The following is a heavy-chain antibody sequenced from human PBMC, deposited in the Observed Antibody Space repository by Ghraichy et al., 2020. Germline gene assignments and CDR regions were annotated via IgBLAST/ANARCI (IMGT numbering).Heavy chain of an antibody. D-gene: IGHD3-22*01. CDR1: GYSFTSYW. J-gene: IGHJ4*02. CDR2: IDPSGSYT. Sequence: GESLNISCKGSGYSFTSYWISWVRQMPGKGLEWMGRIDPSGSYTNYSPSFQGHVTISADKSISTAYLQWSSLKASDTAMYYCATMYYYDSSGYYLDYWGQGTLVTVSS. V-gene: IGHV5-10-1*01. CDR3: ATMYYYDSSGYYLDY.